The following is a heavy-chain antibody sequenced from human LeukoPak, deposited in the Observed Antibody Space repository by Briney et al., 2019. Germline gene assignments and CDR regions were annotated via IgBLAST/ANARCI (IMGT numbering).Heavy chain of an antibody. CDR2: IIPILGIA. CDR1: GGTFSSYA. CDR3: ASLFSGSYYYYGMDV. V-gene: IGHV1-69*04. J-gene: IGHJ6*02. Sequence: SVKVSCKASGGTFSSYAISWVRQAPGQGLERMGRIIPILGIANYAQKFQGRVTITADKSTSTAYMELSSLRSEDTAVYYCASLFSGSYYYYGMDVWGQGTTVTVSS. D-gene: IGHD3-10*01.